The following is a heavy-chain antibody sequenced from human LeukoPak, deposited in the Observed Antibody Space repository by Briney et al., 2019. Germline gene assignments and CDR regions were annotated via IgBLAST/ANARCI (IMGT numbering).Heavy chain of an antibody. D-gene: IGHD2-15*01. Sequence: GGSLRLSCAASGLTFSNYYMAWIRQAPGKGLEWISYISNTGSTFYYADSVKGRFTISRDNAKNSLFLQMNSLRAEDTAVYYCAKETKYCSGGTCYADAFDFWGQGTMVTVS. V-gene: IGHV3-11*01. CDR2: ISNTGSTF. CDR3: AKETKYCSGGTCYADAFDF. CDR1: GLTFSNYY. J-gene: IGHJ3*01.